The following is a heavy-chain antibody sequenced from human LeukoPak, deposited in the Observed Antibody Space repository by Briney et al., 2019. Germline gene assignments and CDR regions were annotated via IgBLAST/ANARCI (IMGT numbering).Heavy chain of an antibody. V-gene: IGHV4-4*07. Sequence: SETLSLTCTVSGGSISSYYWSWIRQPAGKGLEWIGRIYTSGSTNYNPSLKSRVTMSVGTSKNQFSLKLSSVTAADTAVYYCARDYRQDCSSTSCYPGDAFDIWGQGTMVTVSS. J-gene: IGHJ3*02. CDR3: ARDYRQDCSSTSCYPGDAFDI. CDR1: GGSISSYY. CDR2: IYTSGST. D-gene: IGHD2-2*01.